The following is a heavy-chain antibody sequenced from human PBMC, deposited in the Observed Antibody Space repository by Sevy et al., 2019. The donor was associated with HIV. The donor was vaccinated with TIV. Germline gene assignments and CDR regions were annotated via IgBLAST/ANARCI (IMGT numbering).Heavy chain of an antibody. Sequence: SETLSLTCTVSGGSITDKKYYWAWIRQPPGKGLEWIGGISYGGSTYYNPSVQSRVTLSVDTCKNQFSLNLSSVTAADTAKYYCARRVAAAGQGNEYFQHWGRGTLVTVSS. J-gene: IGHJ1*01. CDR1: GGSITDKKYY. V-gene: IGHV4-39*01. D-gene: IGHD6-13*01. CDR3: ARRVAAAGQGNEYFQH. CDR2: ISYGGST.